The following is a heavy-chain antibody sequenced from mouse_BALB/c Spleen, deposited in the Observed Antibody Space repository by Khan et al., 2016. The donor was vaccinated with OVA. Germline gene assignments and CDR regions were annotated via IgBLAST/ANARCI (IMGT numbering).Heavy chain of an antibody. CDR3: RSCAPGNFDY. CDR1: GYTFTNYW. CDR2: IYPSDSYT. J-gene: IGHJ2*03. Sequence: QVQLQQSGAELVRPGASVKLSCKASGYTFTNYWINWVKQRPGQGLEWIGNIYPSDSYTNYNQKFKDKATLTVDKSSSTAYMQLSSPTSEDSAVYYSRSCAPGNFDYWGHGNRLRVSS. V-gene: IGHV1-69*02.